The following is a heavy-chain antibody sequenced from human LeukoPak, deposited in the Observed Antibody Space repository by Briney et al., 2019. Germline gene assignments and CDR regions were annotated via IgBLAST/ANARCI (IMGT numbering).Heavy chain of an antibody. CDR3: VKVVGALDY. V-gene: IGHV3-23*01. J-gene: IGHJ4*02. CDR2: ISGSAATT. Sequence: GGSLRLSCAASGFTFSSYAMSWVRQAPGKGLEWVSTISGSAATTYYADSVRGRFTISGDSSKNTLYLQMNSLRAEDTAIYYCVKVVGALDYSGQGTLVTVSS. CDR1: GFTFSSYA. D-gene: IGHD1-26*01.